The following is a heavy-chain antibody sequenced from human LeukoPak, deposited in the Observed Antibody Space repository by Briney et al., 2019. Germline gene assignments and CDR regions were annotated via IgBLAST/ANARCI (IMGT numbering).Heavy chain of an antibody. CDR3: ARETPDSSSWTDFDY. Sequence: GGSLRLSCAASGFTFSSHAIHWVRQAPGKGLEWVAVISYDGSQKNYADSVKGRFTISRDNAKNSLYLQMNSLRAEDTAVYYCARETPDSSSWTDFDYWGQGTLVTVSS. V-gene: IGHV3-30*04. CDR2: ISYDGSQK. D-gene: IGHD6-13*01. CDR1: GFTFSSHA. J-gene: IGHJ4*02.